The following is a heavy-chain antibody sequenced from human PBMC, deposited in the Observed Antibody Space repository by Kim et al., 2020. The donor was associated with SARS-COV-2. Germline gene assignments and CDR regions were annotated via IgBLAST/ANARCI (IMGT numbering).Heavy chain of an antibody. Sequence: GGSLRLSCAASGLPFGDHVMIWVRQAPGKGLEWVSTISGSGGSTYYADSVKGRFTISRANSKNTLYLQMNSLRVEDTALYYCAKMNNADFWDKGTLVTVS. CDR2: ISGSGGST. D-gene: IGHD1-1*01. CDR3: AKMNNADF. J-gene: IGHJ4*02. V-gene: IGHV3-23*01. CDR1: GLPFGDHV.